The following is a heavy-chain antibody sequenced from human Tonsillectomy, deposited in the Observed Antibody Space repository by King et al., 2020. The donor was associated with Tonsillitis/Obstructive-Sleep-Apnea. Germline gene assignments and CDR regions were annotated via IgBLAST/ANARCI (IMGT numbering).Heavy chain of an antibody. Sequence: VQLVESGAEVKKPGESLRISCKGSGYSFTSYWISWVRQMPGKGLEWMGRIDPSDSYTNYSPSFQGHVTISADKSISTAYLQWSSLKASDTAMYYCARHGADFWSGYSYYYGIDVWGQGTTVTVSS. CDR2: IDPSDSYT. J-gene: IGHJ6*02. V-gene: IGHV5-10-1*03. D-gene: IGHD3-3*01. CDR3: ARHGADFWSGYSYYYGIDV. CDR1: GYSFTSYW.